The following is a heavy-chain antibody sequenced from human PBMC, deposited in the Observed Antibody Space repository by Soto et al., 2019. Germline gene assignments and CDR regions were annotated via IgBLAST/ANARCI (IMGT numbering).Heavy chain of an antibody. CDR1: GGSITSGGFS. D-gene: IGHD2-15*01. Sequence: QVQLKESGSGLVKPAQTLSLTCAVSGGSITSGGFSWSWIRQPPGKGLAWIGYVHHTGNTYYHPSLGSRVTISLDRSRNLFSLTLTSVTAADTATYYCAKECGGTCLDAFDVWGPGTTVIVSS. J-gene: IGHJ3*01. CDR3: AKECGGTCLDAFDV. CDR2: VHHTGNT. V-gene: IGHV4-30-2*01.